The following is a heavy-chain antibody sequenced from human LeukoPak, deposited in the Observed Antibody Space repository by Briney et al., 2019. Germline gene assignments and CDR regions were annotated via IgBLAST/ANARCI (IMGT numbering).Heavy chain of an antibody. CDR2: ISSSSSYI. J-gene: IGHJ6*03. Sequence: GGSLRLSCAASGFTLSSYSMNLVRQAPVKGLEWVSSISSSSSYIYYADSVKGRFTISRDNAKNSLYLQMNSLRAEDTAVYYCARSGDYLGDYYYYYYMDVWGKGTTVTVSS. CDR1: GFTLSSYS. CDR3: ARSGDYLGDYYYYYYMDV. V-gene: IGHV3-21*01. D-gene: IGHD4-17*01.